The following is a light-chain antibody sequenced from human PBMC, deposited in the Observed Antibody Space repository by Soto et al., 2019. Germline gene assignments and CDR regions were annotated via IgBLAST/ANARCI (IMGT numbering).Light chain of an antibody. V-gene: IGKV1-9*01. CDR1: QGISSY. Sequence: IQLTQSPSSLSASVGDSVTITCRASQGISSYLAWFQQTPGKAPKLLIYAASTLKSGVPSRYSGGGSGTAFTLTICSLQPEDFAAYYCQQLNSYPLTFGKGTRLYIK. CDR2: AAS. CDR3: QQLNSYPLT. J-gene: IGKJ5*01.